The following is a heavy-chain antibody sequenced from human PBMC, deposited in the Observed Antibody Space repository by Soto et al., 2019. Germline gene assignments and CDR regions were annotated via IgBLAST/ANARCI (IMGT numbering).Heavy chain of an antibody. CDR2: IKTKVESYAT. V-gene: IGHV3-73*01. CDR1: GFTLSGFD. J-gene: IGHJ4*02. Sequence: HPGGSLRLSCAASGFTLSGFDIHWVRQASGEGLEWVGRIKTKVESYATELAASVKGRFTISRDDPKNTAYLEMNSLKTEDTAVYYCTRRYCSGGGCYSDFDYWGQGALVNVSS. D-gene: IGHD2-15*01. CDR3: TRRYCSGGGCYSDFDY.